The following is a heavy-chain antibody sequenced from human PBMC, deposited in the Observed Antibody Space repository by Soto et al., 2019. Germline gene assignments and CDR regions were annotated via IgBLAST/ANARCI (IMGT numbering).Heavy chain of an antibody. CDR3: ARVATGTEFDY. CDR1: GYTFTSYD. D-gene: IGHD6-13*01. J-gene: IGHJ4*02. CDR2: MNPNSGNT. V-gene: IGHV1-8*01. Sequence: ASVKVSCKASGYTFTSYDINWVRQASGQGLEWMGWMNPNSGNTGYAQKFQGRVTMTRDTPISTAYLELSSLRSDDSAVYYCARVATGTEFDYWGQGSLVTVSS.